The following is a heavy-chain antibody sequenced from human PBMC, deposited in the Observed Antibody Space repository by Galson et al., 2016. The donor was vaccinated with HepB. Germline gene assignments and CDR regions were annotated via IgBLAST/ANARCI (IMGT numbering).Heavy chain of an antibody. V-gene: IGHV4-34*01. Sequence: ETLSLTCDVYGGSFSGYYCSWIRQPPGKGLEWIAEINHSGSTNYNPSLKSRVTVSMDTSKNQFSLKLTSVTAADTAVYYCARGAAMIRGVPIYYWGQGTLVTVSS. J-gene: IGHJ4*02. D-gene: IGHD3-10*01. CDR3: ARGAAMIRGVPIYY. CDR1: GGSFSGYY. CDR2: INHSGST.